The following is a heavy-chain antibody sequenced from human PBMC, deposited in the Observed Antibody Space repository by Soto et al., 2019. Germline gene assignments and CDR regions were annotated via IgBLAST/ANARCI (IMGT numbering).Heavy chain of an antibody. CDR1: GFTFSSYA. CDR3: AKGIGEYFFYGMDV. Sequence: EVPLLESGGGLVQPGGSLRLSCAASGFTFSSYAMNWVRQAPGKGLEWVSAISGSGGSTYYADSVKGRFTISRDNSKNTLYLQMNSLRAEDTAVYYCAKGIGEYFFYGMDVWGQGTTVTVSS. J-gene: IGHJ6*02. D-gene: IGHD2-21*01. V-gene: IGHV3-23*01. CDR2: ISGSGGST.